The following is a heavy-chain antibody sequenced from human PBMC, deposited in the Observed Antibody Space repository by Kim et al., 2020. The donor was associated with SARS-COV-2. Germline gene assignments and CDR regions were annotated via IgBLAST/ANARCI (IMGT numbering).Heavy chain of an antibody. CDR2: ISWDGGST. CDR1: GFTFDDYT. V-gene: IGHV3-43*01. Sequence: GGSLRLSCAASGFTFDDYTMHWVRQAPGKGLEWVSLISWDGGSTYYADSVKGRFTISRDNSKNSLYLQMNSLRTEDTALYYCAKGALRFLERRSAYYYYGMDVWGQGTTVTVYS. J-gene: IGHJ6*02. CDR3: AKGALRFLERRSAYYYYGMDV. D-gene: IGHD3-3*01.